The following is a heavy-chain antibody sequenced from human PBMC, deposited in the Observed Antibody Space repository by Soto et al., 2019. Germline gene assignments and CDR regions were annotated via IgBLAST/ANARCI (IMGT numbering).Heavy chain of an antibody. V-gene: IGHV3-30-3*01. CDR2: ISYDGSNK. CDR1: GFTFSNNS. D-gene: IGHD1-1*01. J-gene: IGHJ6*02. Sequence: GGSLRLSCAASGFTFSNNSMDWVRQAPGKGLEWVAVISYDGSNKYIAESVKGRFTISRDNSKNTLFLQMNSLRAEDTAVYYCARGTTTSAFSAMDVWGQGTTVTVSS. CDR3: ARGTTTSAFSAMDV.